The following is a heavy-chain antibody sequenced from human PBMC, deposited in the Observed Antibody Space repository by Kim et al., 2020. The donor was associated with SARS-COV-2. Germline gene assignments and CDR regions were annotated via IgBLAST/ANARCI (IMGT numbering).Heavy chain of an antibody. J-gene: IGHJ2*01. CDR1: GFTFSDYY. V-gene: IGHV3-11*05. Sequence: GGSLRLSCAASGFTFSDYYMSWIRQAPGKGLEWVSYISSSSSYTNYADSVKGRFTISRDNAKNSLYLQMNSLRAEDTAVYYCARVFYGDYDSNYWYFDLWGRGTLVTVSS. D-gene: IGHD4-17*01. CDR3: ARVFYGDYDSNYWYFDL. CDR2: ISSSSSYT.